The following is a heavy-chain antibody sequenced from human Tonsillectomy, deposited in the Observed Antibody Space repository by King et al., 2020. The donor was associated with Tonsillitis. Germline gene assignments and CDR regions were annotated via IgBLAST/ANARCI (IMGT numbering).Heavy chain of an antibody. CDR2: IIPIFNTT. CDR3: ARPMGRGVISRNYYYAMDV. D-gene: IGHD3-10*01. J-gene: IGHJ6*02. CDR1: GGTFTNNA. V-gene: IGHV1-69*01. Sequence: VQLVESGAEVKKSGSSVTVSCKTSGGTFTNNAISWLRQAPGQGLEWMGGIIPIFNTTNYAQKFQGRVTITADESTSTAYMEVSGLRSEDTAVYYCARPMGRGVISRNYYYAMDVWGPGTTVTVSS.